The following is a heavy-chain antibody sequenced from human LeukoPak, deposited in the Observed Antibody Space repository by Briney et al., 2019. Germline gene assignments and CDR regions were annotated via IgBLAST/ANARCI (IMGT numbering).Heavy chain of an antibody. J-gene: IGHJ4*02. V-gene: IGHV1-2*06. CDR1: GYTFTSYD. CDR3: ARDLGRDGYNYYS. D-gene: IGHD5-24*01. CDR2: INPNSGGT. Sequence: GASVKVSCKASGYTFTSYDINWVRQAPGQGLEWMGRINPNSGGTNYAQKFQGRVTMTRDTSISTAYMEVSRLRSDDTAVYYCARDLGRDGYNYYSWGQGTLVTVSS.